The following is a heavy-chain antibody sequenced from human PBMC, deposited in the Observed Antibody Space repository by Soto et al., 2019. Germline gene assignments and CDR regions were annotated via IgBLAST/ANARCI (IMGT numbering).Heavy chain of an antibody. CDR3: ARFLVLPNDCASTSCYIDS. V-gene: IGHV1-69*13. CDR2: IIPISGTA. CDR1: GGTFSSYA. D-gene: IGHD2-2*02. J-gene: IGHJ4*02. Sequence: SVKVSCKASGGTFSSYAISWVRQAPGQVLEWMGGIIPISGTANYAQKFQGRVTITADESTSTAYMELSSLRSEDTAVYYCARFLVLPNDCASTSCYIDSWRQGPLVSVSS.